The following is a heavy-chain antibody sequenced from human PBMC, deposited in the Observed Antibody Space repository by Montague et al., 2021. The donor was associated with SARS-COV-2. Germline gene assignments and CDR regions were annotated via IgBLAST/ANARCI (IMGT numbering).Heavy chain of an antibody. CDR3: ARELTYYVMDV. Sequence: SLRLSCAASGFTFSSYAMHWVRQAPGKGLEWVAVISYDGSNKYYADSVKGRFTISRDNSKNTLYLQMNSLRAEDTAVYYCARELTYYVMDVWGQGTTVTVSS. J-gene: IGHJ6*02. CDR1: GFTFSSYA. CDR2: ISYDGSNK. D-gene: IGHD2-21*02. V-gene: IGHV3-30-3*01.